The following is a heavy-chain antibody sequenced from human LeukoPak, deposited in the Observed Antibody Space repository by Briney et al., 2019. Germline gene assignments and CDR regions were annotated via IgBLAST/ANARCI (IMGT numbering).Heavy chain of an antibody. J-gene: IGHJ4*02. CDR1: GYTFTSYG. CDR2: ISAYNGNT. D-gene: IGHD3-22*01. Sequence: ASVKVSCKASGYTFTSYGISWVRQAPGQGLEWMGWISAYNGNTNYAQKLQGRVTMTTDTSTSTAYMELRSLRSDDTAVYYCARDPPHYYDSSGLPGDYWGQGTLVTVSS. V-gene: IGHV1-18*01. CDR3: ARDPPHYYDSSGLPGDY.